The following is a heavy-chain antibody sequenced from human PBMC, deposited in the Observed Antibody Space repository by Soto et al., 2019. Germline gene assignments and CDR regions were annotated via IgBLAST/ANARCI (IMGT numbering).Heavy chain of an antibody. V-gene: IGHV4-31*03. Sequence: QVQLQESGPGLVKPSQTLSLTCTVSGASVRSGGYYWTWIRQYAGKGLEWLGYIYHRGSTFYSPSLKRRLTISLDTSKNQFSLGLSSVTAADTAVYYCARENSGDSASPVFDYWGQGALVTVSS. D-gene: IGHD1-7*01. CDR1: GASVRSGGYY. CDR3: ARENSGDSASPVFDY. CDR2: IYHRGST. J-gene: IGHJ4*02.